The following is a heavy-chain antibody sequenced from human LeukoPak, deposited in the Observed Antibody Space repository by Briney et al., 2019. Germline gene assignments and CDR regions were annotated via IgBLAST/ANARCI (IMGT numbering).Heavy chain of an antibody. J-gene: IGHJ4*02. CDR3: ARDQGPYY. CDR1: GLTFSSYW. V-gene: IGHV3-74*01. Sequence: GGSLRLSCVVSGLTFSSYWMYWVRQAPGKGLVWVSRINTDGSGTRYADSVKGRFTISRDNAKNTLYLQMNSLRAEDTAVYDCARDQGPYYWGQGTLVTVSS. CDR2: INTDGSGT.